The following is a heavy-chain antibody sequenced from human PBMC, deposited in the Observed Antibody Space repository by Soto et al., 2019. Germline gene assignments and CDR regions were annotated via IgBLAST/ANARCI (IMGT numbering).Heavy chain of an antibody. D-gene: IGHD4-17*01. CDR2: ISRSGNTI. Sequence: QVQLVESGGGLVKPGGSMRLSCAASGFTFNDYFMNWIRQAPGKGLEWVSYISRSGNTIYYADSVKGRFTISRDNAKDSLYLQMNRLRVEDTAVYYCTRPEDYLDYFDYWGQGNLVTVSS. V-gene: IGHV3-11*01. CDR3: TRPEDYLDYFDY. J-gene: IGHJ4*02. CDR1: GFTFNDYF.